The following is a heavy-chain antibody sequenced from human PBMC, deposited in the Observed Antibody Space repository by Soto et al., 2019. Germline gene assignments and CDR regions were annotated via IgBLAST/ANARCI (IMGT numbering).Heavy chain of an antibody. Sequence: EVQLLESGGGLFQPGGSLRLSWAPSESELSASALSWFRKAPGRGLEGVSSLLVTGDSAFYSDPVKGRFTISRDISKSTLYLQMNSLRAEDTAVYYCAKNGCSYPACYPYYYYVDVWGRGTTVTVSS. D-gene: IGHD2-15*01. CDR3: AKNGCSYPACYPYYYYVDV. CDR2: LLVTGDSA. J-gene: IGHJ6*03. CDR1: ESELSASA. V-gene: IGHV3-23*01.